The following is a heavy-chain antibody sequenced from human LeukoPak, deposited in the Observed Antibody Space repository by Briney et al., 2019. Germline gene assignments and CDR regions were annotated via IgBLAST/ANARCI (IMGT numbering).Heavy chain of an antibody. CDR2: IYHSGST. V-gene: IGHV4-4*02. CDR3: AKPRTRLAWFDP. Sequence: SGTLSLTCAVSGGSIISGNWWSWVRQPPGKGLEWIGEIYHSGSTNYNPSLKSRVTISVDTSKNQFSLKVRSVTAADTAVYYCAKPRTRLAWFDPWGQGTLVTVSS. J-gene: IGHJ5*02. CDR1: GGSIISGNW. D-gene: IGHD6-19*01.